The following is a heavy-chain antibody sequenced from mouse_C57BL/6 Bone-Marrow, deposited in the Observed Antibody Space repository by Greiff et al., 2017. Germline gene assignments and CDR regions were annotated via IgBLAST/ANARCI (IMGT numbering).Heavy chain of an antibody. CDR2: IYPRDGST. V-gene: IGHV1-78*01. D-gene: IGHD2-1*01. J-gene: IGHJ2*01. Sequence: VKLQESDAELVKPGASVKISCKVSGSTFTDHPIHWMKKRPEQGLEWIGYIYPRDGSTKYNEKFKGKATLTADKSSSTAYMQLNSLTSEDSAVYFCARGGGNYGFDDWGQGTTLTVSS. CDR3: ARGGGNYGFDD. CDR1: GSTFTDHP.